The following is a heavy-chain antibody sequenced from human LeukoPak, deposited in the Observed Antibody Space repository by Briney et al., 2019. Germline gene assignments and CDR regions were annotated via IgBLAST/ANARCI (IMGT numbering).Heavy chain of an antibody. CDR3: ARAVSVDWLLSFFDY. Sequence: SETLSLTCTVSGDSISSSSYHWGWVRQPPGKGLEWIGSLYYSGSTYYNPSLKSRVTISVDTSKNQFSLKLSSVTAADTAVYYCARAVSVDWLLSFFDYWGQGTLVTVSS. CDR2: LYYSGST. D-gene: IGHD3-9*01. CDR1: GDSISSSSYH. J-gene: IGHJ4*02. V-gene: IGHV4-39*07.